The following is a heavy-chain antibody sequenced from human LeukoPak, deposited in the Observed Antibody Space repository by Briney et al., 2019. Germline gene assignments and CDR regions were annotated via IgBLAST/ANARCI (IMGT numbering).Heavy chain of an antibody. CDR3: ARDYDSLNWFDP. V-gene: IGHV3-48*03. J-gene: IGHJ5*02. D-gene: IGHD3-3*01. Sequence: GGSLRLSCAASGFTFSSYEMNWVRQAPGKGLEWVSYISSSGSTIYYADSVKGRFTISRDNAKNSLYLQMNSLRAEDTAVYYCARDYDSLNWFDPWGQGTLVTVSS. CDR2: ISSSGSTI. CDR1: GFTFSSYE.